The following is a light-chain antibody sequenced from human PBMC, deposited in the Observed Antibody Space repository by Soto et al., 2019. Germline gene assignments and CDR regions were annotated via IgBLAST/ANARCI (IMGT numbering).Light chain of an antibody. V-gene: IGKV3-20*01. CDR1: QSIINRY. Sequence: EIVLTQSPGTLSLSPGERATLSCRASQSIINRYLAWYQQKPGQAPRLLMYGASSRATGIPDRFSGSGSGTDFTLTINRLEPEDFAVYYCQQYGGAPTFGGGTKVEIK. J-gene: IGKJ4*01. CDR2: GAS. CDR3: QQYGGAPT.